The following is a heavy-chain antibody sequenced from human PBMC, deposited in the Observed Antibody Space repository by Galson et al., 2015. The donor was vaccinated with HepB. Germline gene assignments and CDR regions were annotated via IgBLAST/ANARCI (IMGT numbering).Heavy chain of an antibody. CDR2: IYYSGST. V-gene: IGHV4-59*01. J-gene: IGHJ6*02. CDR3: ARGRLWLSFRADYYYGMDV. Sequence: TLSLTCTVSGGSISSYYWSWIRQPPGKGLEWIGYIYYSGSTNYNPSLKSRVTISVDTSKNQFSLKLSSVTAADTAVYYCARGRLWLSFRADYYYGMDVWGQGTTVTVSS. CDR1: GGSISSYY. D-gene: IGHD3-10*01.